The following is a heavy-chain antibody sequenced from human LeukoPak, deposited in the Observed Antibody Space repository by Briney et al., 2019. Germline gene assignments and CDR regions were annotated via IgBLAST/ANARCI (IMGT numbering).Heavy chain of an antibody. Sequence: ASVKVSCKASGYTFTGYYMHWVRQAPGQGLEWMGWINPNSGGTNYAQKFQGRVTMTRGTSISTAYMELSRLRSDDTAVYYCARENRDGDGYNLGFDYWGQGTLVTVSS. CDR2: INPNSGGT. V-gene: IGHV1-2*02. CDR3: ARENRDGDGYNLGFDY. D-gene: IGHD5-24*01. CDR1: GYTFTGYY. J-gene: IGHJ4*02.